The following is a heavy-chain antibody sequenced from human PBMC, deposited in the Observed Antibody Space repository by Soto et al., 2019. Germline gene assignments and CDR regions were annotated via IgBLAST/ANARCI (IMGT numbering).Heavy chain of an antibody. CDR3: ARARENLEGPAAMTLWFDP. V-gene: IGHV1-46*03. CDR2: INPSGGST. D-gene: IGHD2-2*01. CDR1: GYTFTSYY. Sequence: QVQLVQSGAEVKKPGASVKVSCKASGYTFTSYYMHWVRQAPGQGLEWMGIINPSGGSTSYAQKFHGRVTKTRDTSTSTVYLELSSLRSEDTAVYYCARARENLEGPAAMTLWFDPWGQGTLVTVSS. J-gene: IGHJ5*02.